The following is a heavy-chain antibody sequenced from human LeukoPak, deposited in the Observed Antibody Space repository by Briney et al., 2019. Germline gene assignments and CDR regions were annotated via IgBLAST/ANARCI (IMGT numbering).Heavy chain of an antibody. CDR3: AKGGTTMVTPGDH. D-gene: IGHD4-23*01. CDR1: GFTFSNYA. V-gene: IGHV3-30*04. Sequence: GRSLRLSCAASGFTFSNYAMHWVRQAPGKGLEWVSVISFDGSSQYYTESVKGRFTISRDTSKNTLYLQMNSLRVEDTAVYYCAKGGTTMVTPGDHWGQGTLVTVSP. CDR2: ISFDGSSQ. J-gene: IGHJ4*02.